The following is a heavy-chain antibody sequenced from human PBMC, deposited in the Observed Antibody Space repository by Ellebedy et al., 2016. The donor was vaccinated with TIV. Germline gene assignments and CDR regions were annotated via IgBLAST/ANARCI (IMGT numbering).Heavy chain of an antibody. CDR1: GFTFSNYG. V-gene: IGHV3-30*03. D-gene: IGHD2-15*01. CDR3: ARRGYCSGGSCPSVPFDY. J-gene: IGHJ4*02. CDR2: VSYDGSNK. Sequence: GESLKISCAASGFTFSNYGMHWVRQAPGKGLEWVAAVSYDGSNKYYADSVKGRFTISRDNSKNTLYLQMNSLRAEDMAVYYCARRGYCSGGSCPSVPFDYWGQGTLVTVSS.